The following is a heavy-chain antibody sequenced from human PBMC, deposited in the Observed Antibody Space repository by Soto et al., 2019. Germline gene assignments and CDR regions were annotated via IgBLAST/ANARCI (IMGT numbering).Heavy chain of an antibody. J-gene: IGHJ5*02. V-gene: IGHV1-46*03. D-gene: IGHD3-10*01. CDR3: ARGEGLTVFRGGWFDT. CDR1: GYKFINYY. CDR2: VDPNGGGT. Sequence: QVQLVQSGPEVEKPGASVKVSCQASGYKFINYYMHWVRQAPGQGLEWGGMVDPNGGGTSYPQKFQGRVTMTRDTSTNTVFMELSGLTFEDTAVYFCARGEGLTVFRGGWFDTWGQGSLVIVSS.